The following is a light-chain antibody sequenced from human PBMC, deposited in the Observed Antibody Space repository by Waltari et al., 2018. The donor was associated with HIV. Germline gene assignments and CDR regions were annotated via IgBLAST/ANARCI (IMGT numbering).Light chain of an antibody. J-gene: IGKJ4*01. Sequence: DIQLTQSPSFLSASVGDRVTVACRASQVISDFLAWYQQKPGTAPRLLIYDASTLYSGVPSRFRGSGSGTEFTLTISSLQPEDFASYYCQQLHTFPLTFGGGTKV. V-gene: IGKV1-9*01. CDR2: DAS. CDR3: QQLHTFPLT. CDR1: QVISDF.